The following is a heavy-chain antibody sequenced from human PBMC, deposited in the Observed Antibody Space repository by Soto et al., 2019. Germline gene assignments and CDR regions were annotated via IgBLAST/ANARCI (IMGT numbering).Heavy chain of an antibody. Sequence: SSETLSLTCTVSGGSVSSCSYYWSWIRQPPGKGLEWIGYIYYSGSTNYNPSLKSRVTISVDTSKNQFSLKLSSVTAADTAVYYCARVLGYSYGPFDYWGQGTLVTVSS. J-gene: IGHJ4*02. CDR2: IYYSGST. CDR1: GGSVSSCSYY. D-gene: IGHD5-18*01. CDR3: ARVLGYSYGPFDY. V-gene: IGHV4-61*01.